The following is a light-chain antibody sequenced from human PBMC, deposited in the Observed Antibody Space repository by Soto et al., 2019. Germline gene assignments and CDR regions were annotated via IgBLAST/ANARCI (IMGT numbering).Light chain of an antibody. Sequence: QSVLTQPPSVSGAPGQRVTIFCTGSSSNIGAGHDVHWYQQLPGTAPKLLIYGNNNRPSGVPDRFSGSKSGTSASLAITGLQAEDEADYYCQSYDSSLSGVVFGGGTKLTVL. CDR2: GNN. CDR3: QSYDSSLSGVV. CDR1: SSNIGAGHD. V-gene: IGLV1-40*01. J-gene: IGLJ3*02.